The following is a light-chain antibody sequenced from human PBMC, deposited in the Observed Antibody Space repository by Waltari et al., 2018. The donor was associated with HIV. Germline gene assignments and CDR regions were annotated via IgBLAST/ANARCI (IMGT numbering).Light chain of an antibody. V-gene: IGLV3-21*02. CDR3: QVWDSSSDRYV. CDR1: NIGSKS. J-gene: IGLJ1*01. Sequence: SYVLTQPPSVSVAPGQAARISCGGFNIGSKSVHWYQQKPGQAPLLVVYDDDDRPSGIPERFSGSNSENTAALTISRVEAGDEADYYCQVWDSSSDRYVFGTGTKVTVL. CDR2: DDD.